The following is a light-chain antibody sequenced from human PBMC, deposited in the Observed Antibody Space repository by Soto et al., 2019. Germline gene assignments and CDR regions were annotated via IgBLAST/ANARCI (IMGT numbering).Light chain of an antibody. CDR2: AAT. Sequence: DLQMTQSPSSVSASVGDRVTITCRASQVINNWLAWYQQKPGKAPNLLIYAATTLQSGVPSRFSGSGSGTDFTLTLRSLQPEDFATYYCQQANSFPFTFGTGTIVAIK. CDR1: QVINNW. CDR3: QQANSFPFT. J-gene: IGKJ3*01. V-gene: IGKV1-12*02.